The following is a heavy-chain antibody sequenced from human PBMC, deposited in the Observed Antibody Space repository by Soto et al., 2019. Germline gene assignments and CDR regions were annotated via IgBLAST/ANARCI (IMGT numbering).Heavy chain of an antibody. Sequence: SETLSLGCNGSLGCRSSNYWSWIRQSPAKGLEWIGFVYYGGTNYNPSFESRVTMSVDTPKKQFSLELSDVTAADTAVYYCVSYRGAFYFDHWGQGTLVTVSS. D-gene: IGHD4-4*01. CDR3: VSYRGAFYFDH. CDR2: VYYGGT. J-gene: IGHJ4*02. V-gene: IGHV4-59*01. CDR1: LGCRSSNY.